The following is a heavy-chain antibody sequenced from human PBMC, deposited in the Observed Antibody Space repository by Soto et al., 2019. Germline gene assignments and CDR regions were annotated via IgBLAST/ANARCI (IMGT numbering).Heavy chain of an antibody. J-gene: IGHJ6*02. D-gene: IGHD3-3*01. Sequence: GGSLRLSCAASGFTFSDYYMSWIRQAPGKGLEWVSYISSSSSYTNYADSVKGRFTISRDNAKNSLYLQMNSLRAEDTAVYYCARDKNSIFGVVMPDYYCGMDVWGQGTTVTVSS. V-gene: IGHV3-11*06. CDR3: ARDKNSIFGVVMPDYYCGMDV. CDR2: ISSSSSYT. CDR1: GFTFSDYY.